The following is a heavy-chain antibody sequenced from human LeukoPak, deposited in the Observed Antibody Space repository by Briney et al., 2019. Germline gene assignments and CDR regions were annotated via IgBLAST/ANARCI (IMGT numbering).Heavy chain of an antibody. J-gene: IGHJ5*02. CDR1: GFTFSSYW. Sequence: GGSLRLSCAASGFTFSSYWMSWVRQAPGKGLEWVANIKQDGSERYYVDSVKGRFTISRDNAKDSLYLQMNSLRAEDTAGYYCARPLGTVAGTGWFDPWGQGTLVTVSS. CDR2: IKQDGSER. V-gene: IGHV3-7*01. CDR3: ARPLGTVAGTGWFDP. D-gene: IGHD6-19*01.